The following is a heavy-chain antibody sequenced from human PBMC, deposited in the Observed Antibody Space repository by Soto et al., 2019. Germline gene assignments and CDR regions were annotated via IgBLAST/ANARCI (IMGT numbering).Heavy chain of an antibody. CDR2: IFYSGST. J-gene: IGHJ5*02. CDR1: GDSITRSNFY. CDR3: ARHKTTMLTVVSAFDP. Sequence: PSETLSLTCTVSGDSITRSNFYWGWIRQPPGKGLEWLGSIFYSGSTFYNPALKSRVTFSVDTSKNHFSLKLSSVTAADTAVYYCARHKTTMLTVVSAFDPWGQGNRVTVSS. V-gene: IGHV4-39*02. D-gene: IGHD3-22*01.